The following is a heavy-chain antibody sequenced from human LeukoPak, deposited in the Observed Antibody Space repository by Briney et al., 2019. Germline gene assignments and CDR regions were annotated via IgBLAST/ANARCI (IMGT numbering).Heavy chain of an antibody. V-gene: IGHV3-30*01. D-gene: IGHD1-1*01. Sequence: GGSLRLSCAASGFTFSSYAMHWVRQAPGKGLGWVAVISYDGSNKYYADSVKGRFTISRDNSKNTLYLQMNSLRAEDTAVYYCARDRNWNPLFGGQGTLVTVSS. J-gene: IGHJ4*02. CDR3: ARDRNWNPLF. CDR1: GFTFSSYA. CDR2: ISYDGSNK.